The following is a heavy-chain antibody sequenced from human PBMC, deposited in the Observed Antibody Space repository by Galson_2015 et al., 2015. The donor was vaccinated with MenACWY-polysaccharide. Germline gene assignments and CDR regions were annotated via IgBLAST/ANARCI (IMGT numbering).Heavy chain of an antibody. CDR2: INEDEREK. CDR1: GFTFGNYW. CDR3: ARGVYSLDS. D-gene: IGHD4-11*01. Sequence: SLRLSCAVSGFTFGNYWMTWVRQAPGKGLEWVANINEDEREKYHLDSVKGRFTIPRDDAKNSLYLQMNSLRAEDTAVYYCARGVYSLDSWGQGTLVTVS. J-gene: IGHJ4*02. V-gene: IGHV3-7*01.